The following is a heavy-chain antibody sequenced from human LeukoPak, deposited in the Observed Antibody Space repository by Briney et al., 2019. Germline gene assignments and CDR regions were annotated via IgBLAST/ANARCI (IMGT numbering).Heavy chain of an antibody. J-gene: IGHJ4*02. Sequence: SETLSRNCTVSGGSISSGDYYWSWIRQPAGKGLEWIGRISASGRSNYNPSLKSRLTILIDTSKNQFSLMLSSVTATDTAVYYCAREFDSWGQGTLVTVSS. CDR3: AREFDS. CDR1: GGSISSGDYY. V-gene: IGHV4-61*02. CDR2: ISASGRS.